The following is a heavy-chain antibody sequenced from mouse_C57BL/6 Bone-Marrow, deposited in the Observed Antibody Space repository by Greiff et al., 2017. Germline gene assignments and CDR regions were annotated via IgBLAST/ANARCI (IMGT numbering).Heavy chain of an antibody. Sequence: QVQLKQPGAELVLPGASVKLSCKASGYTFTSYWMHWVRQRPGQGLEWIGEIDPSDSYTNYNQKFKGKSTLTVDKSYSTAYMQLSSLTSEDSAVYYCARQFAYWGQGTLVTVSA. CDR2: IDPSDSYT. CDR1: GYTFTSYW. J-gene: IGHJ3*01. V-gene: IGHV1-69*01. CDR3: ARQFAY.